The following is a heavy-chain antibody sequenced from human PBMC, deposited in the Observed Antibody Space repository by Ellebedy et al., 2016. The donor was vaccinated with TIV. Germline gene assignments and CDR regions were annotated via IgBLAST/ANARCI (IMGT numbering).Heavy chain of an antibody. CDR3: AREIVPGAMRAMDV. Sequence: SETLSLXXPVSGAPISHYYWSWIRQSAGKGLEWLGRIYPTSGSSNYNPSLKSRVTMSIDTSKSQLSLKLTSVTAADTAVYYCAREIVPGAMRAMDVWGQGTTVTVSS. CDR1: GAPISHYY. CDR2: IYPTSGSS. D-gene: IGHD2-2*01. J-gene: IGHJ6*02. V-gene: IGHV4-4*07.